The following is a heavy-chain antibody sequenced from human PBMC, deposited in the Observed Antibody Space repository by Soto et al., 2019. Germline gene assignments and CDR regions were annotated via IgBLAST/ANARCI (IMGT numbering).Heavy chain of an antibody. Sequence: GGSLRLSCAASGFTFSSYGMHWVRPAPGKGLEWVAVIWSDGSNKYYADSVKGRFTISRDNSKNTLYLHMNSRRAEDTAVYYCARGGYCSSTSCYTSYYYYGMDVWGQGTTVTVSS. J-gene: IGHJ6*02. CDR3: ARGGYCSSTSCYTSYYYYGMDV. CDR1: GFTFSSYG. CDR2: IWSDGSNK. D-gene: IGHD2-2*02. V-gene: IGHV3-33*01.